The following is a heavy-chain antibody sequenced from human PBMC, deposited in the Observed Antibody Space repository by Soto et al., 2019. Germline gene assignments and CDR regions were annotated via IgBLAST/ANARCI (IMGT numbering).Heavy chain of an antibody. Sequence: QVQLQESGPGLVRPSQTLSLTCTVSGASISSDGYYWGWIRQHPGKGLEYIAYMYYSGSTYYNPSLRSRVTMSVDASKTQFSLNLSSVTAADTAVYYCAGSRQTGTSRFDFWGQGALVTVSS. CDR2: MYYSGST. V-gene: IGHV4-31*03. J-gene: IGHJ4*02. CDR1: GASISSDGYY. CDR3: AGSRQTGTSRFDF. D-gene: IGHD3-10*01.